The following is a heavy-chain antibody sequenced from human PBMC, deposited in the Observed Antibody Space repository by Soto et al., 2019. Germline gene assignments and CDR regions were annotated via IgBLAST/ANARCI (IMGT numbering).Heavy chain of an antibody. CDR2: IHYSGGS. J-gene: IGHJ4*01. CDR1: GCSVNSYY. CDR3: AGYSGSFDY. Sequence: SETLSRTCTVSGCSVNSYYWSWIRQPPGKGLEWIGYIHYSGGSSYNPSLKSRVTLSVDTSKNQFSLRLSSVTAADTAVYYCAGYSGSFDYWGHGTLVTV. V-gene: IGHV4-59*02. D-gene: IGHD1-26*01.